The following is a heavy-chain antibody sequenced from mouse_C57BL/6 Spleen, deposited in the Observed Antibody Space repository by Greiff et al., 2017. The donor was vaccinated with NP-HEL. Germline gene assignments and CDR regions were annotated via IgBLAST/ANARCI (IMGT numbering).Heavy chain of an antibody. J-gene: IGHJ4*01. CDR3: ARDPIYYYGSSYGYAMDY. CDR2: ISDGGSYT. Sequence: EVKLVESGGGLVKPGGSLKLSCAASGFTFSSYAMSWVRQTPEKRLEWVATISDGGSYTYYPDNVKGRFTISRDNAKNNLYLQMSHLKSEDTAMYYCARDPIYYYGSSYGYAMDYWGQGTSVTVSS. CDR1: GFTFSSYA. V-gene: IGHV5-4*01. D-gene: IGHD1-1*01.